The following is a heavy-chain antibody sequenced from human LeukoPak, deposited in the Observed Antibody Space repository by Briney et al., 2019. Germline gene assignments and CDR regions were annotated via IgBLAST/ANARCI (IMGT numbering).Heavy chain of an antibody. Sequence: ASVKVPCKVSGSSLIEFSLHWVRQAPGAGLEWMGDFDPEDGETFYAPKFQGRVTMTEDTSTGTAYMELSSLRSEDTAVYYCAAALTSVNYFDYWGQGTLVTVSS. CDR1: GSSLIEFS. V-gene: IGHV1-24*01. J-gene: IGHJ4*02. D-gene: IGHD4-17*01. CDR3: AAALTSVNYFDY. CDR2: FDPEDGET.